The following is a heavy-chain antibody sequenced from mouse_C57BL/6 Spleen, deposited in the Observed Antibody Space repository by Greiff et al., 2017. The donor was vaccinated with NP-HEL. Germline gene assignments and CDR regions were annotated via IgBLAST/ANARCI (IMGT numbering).Heavy chain of an antibody. CDR2: ISNGGGST. V-gene: IGHV5-12*01. D-gene: IGHD4-1*01. CDR3: ARQSWDKYYFDY. J-gene: IGHJ2*01. Sequence: EVKVVESGGGLVQPGGSLKLSCAASGFTFSDYYMYWVRQTPEKRLEWVAYISNGGGSTYYPDTVKGRFTISRDNAKNTLYLQMSRLKSEDTAMYYCARQSWDKYYFDYWGQGTTLTVSS. CDR1: GFTFSDYY.